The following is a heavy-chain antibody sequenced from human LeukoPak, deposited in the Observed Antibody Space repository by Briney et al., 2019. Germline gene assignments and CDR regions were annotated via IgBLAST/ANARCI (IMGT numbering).Heavy chain of an antibody. J-gene: IGHJ4*02. CDR3: TRGSGYYRPRGVDY. CDR1: GYTFNIYD. V-gene: IGHV1-8*02. D-gene: IGHD3-22*01. Sequence: ASVKVSCKASGYTFNIYDINWVRQATGQGLEWMGWMNPNSGNTGYAQKFQGRVTMTRDMSTSRVYMELSSLRSEDTAVYYCTRGSGYYRPRGVDYWDQGTLVTVSS. CDR2: MNPNSGNT.